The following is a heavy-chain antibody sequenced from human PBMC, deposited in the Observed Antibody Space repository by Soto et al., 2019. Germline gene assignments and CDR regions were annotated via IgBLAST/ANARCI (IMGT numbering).Heavy chain of an antibody. CDR3: ARDDLQGGWYGGFGY. CDR2: ISYDGSNK. V-gene: IGHV3-30-3*01. J-gene: IGHJ4*02. D-gene: IGHD6-19*01. CDR1: GFSFSSYA. Sequence: QVQLVESGGGVVQLGRSLRLSCAASGFSFSSYAMHWVRQAPGKGLEWVAVISYDGSNKYYTDSVKGRFTISRDNSKNTLYLQMNSLRAEDTAVYSCARDDLQGGWYGGFGYWGQGTLVTVSS.